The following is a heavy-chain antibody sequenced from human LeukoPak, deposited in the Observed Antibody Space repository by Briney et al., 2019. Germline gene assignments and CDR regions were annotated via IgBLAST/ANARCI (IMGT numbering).Heavy chain of an antibody. Sequence: PGGSLRLSCAASGFTFSTYIMHWVRQAPGKGLDWVAVISVDGNTKYYADSVKGRFTISRDNSKSTLYVQMNSLRTEDTAVYYCASGDSVTTSPPYYYAMDVWGQGTTVTVSS. V-gene: IGHV3-30-3*01. CDR2: ISVDGNTK. D-gene: IGHD4-17*01. CDR1: GFTFSTYI. J-gene: IGHJ6*02. CDR3: ASGDSVTTSPPYYYAMDV.